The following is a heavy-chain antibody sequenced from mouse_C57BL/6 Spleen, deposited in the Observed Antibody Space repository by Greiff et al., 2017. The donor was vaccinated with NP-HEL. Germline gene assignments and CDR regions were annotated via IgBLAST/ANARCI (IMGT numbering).Heavy chain of an antibody. CDR1: GYTFTDYE. Sequence: VQLQQSGAELVRPGASVTLSCKASGYTFTDYEMHWVKQTPVHGLEWIGAIDPETGGTAYNQKFKGKAILTADKSSSTAYMELRSLTSEDSAVYYCTRGVEVPGYFDVWGTGTTVTVSS. J-gene: IGHJ1*03. CDR3: TRGVEVPGYFDV. D-gene: IGHD5-1*01. CDR2: IDPETGGT. V-gene: IGHV1-15*01.